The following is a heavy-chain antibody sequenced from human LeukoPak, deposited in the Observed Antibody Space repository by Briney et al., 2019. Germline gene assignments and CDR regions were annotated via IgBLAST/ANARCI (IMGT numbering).Heavy chain of an antibody. V-gene: IGHV3-74*01. J-gene: IGHJ4*02. CDR2: INTDGRST. CDR1: GFTFSSYW. D-gene: IGHD4-11*01. CDR3: AKDAQRGFDYSNSLEY. Sequence: GGSLRLSCTASGFTFSSYWMHWVRQAPGKGLVWVSRINTDGRSTNYADSVKGRFTISRDNSRNTLYLQMNSLRVEDTAVYYCAKDAQRGFDYSNSLEYWGQGTLVTVSS.